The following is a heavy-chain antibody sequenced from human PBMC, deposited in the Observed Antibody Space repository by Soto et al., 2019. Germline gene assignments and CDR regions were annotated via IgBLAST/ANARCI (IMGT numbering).Heavy chain of an antibody. D-gene: IGHD6-13*01. CDR1: GSSFSNYG. V-gene: IGHV3-30*18. J-gene: IGHJ4*02. CDR2: ISYDGTYN. CDR3: AKERGYYSSSWPSY. Sequence: GQLVESGGGVVQPGRSLRLSCAASGSSFSNYGIHWVRQVPGTGLEWVAVISYDGTYNHYTDSVKGRFTISRDNSKNTVYLQMNSLRAEDTAVYYCAKERGYYSSSWPSYWGQGTLVTVSS.